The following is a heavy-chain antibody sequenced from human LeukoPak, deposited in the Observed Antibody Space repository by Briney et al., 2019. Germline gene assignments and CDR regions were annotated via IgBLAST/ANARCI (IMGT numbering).Heavy chain of an antibody. CDR1: GGSISTSSHY. CDR2: VYYTGNT. Sequence: PSETLSLTCTVSGGSISTSSHYWGWIRQPPGKGLEWIGTVYYTGNTYYNSSLKSRVTISVDTSKNQFSLRLTSVTAADMAVYYCARHRSKWLQSSFDYWGQGTLVTVSS. V-gene: IGHV4-39*01. D-gene: IGHD5-24*01. CDR3: ARHRSKWLQSSFDY. J-gene: IGHJ4*02.